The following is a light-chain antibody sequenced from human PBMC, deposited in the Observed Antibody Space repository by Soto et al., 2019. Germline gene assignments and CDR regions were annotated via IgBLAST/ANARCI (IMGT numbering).Light chain of an antibody. J-gene: IGKJ1*01. CDR1: QSISSW. CDR3: QQYNDNWT. CDR2: KAS. Sequence: DIQMTQSPSTLSASVGDRVTITCRASQSISSWLAWYQQKPGTAPKLLIYKASTLQSEVPSRFSGSGSGTEFTLTISSLQPDDSATYYCQQYNDNWTFGQGTKVDIK. V-gene: IGKV1-5*03.